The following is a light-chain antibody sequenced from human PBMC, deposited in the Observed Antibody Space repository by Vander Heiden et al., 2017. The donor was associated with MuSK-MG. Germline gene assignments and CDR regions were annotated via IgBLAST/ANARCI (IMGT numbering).Light chain of an antibody. CDR3: QQDNSAPQT. J-gene: IGKJ1*01. V-gene: IGKV1-27*01. Sequence: DIQMTQSPSSLSASVGDRVTITCRASRAISNYLAWYQQKPGKVPNLLIYSASSSQSAVPSRFSGSGSGTDFTLTISSLQPEDVATYFCQQDNSAPQTFGQGTKVEI. CDR2: SAS. CDR1: RAISNY.